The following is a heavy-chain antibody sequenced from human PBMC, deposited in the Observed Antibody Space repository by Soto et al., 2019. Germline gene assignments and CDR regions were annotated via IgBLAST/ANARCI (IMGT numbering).Heavy chain of an antibody. D-gene: IGHD3-22*01. Sequence: GSLRLSCAASGFTFSSYAMSWVRQAPGKGLEWVSSISGSGGRTYFADSVKGRFTISRDNSKNTLFLQMNSLRAEDTAVYYCAKDYYDSSGPPGAFDIWGQGTMVTVSS. J-gene: IGHJ3*02. CDR3: AKDYYDSSGPPGAFDI. CDR2: ISGSGGRT. CDR1: GFTFSSYA. V-gene: IGHV3-23*01.